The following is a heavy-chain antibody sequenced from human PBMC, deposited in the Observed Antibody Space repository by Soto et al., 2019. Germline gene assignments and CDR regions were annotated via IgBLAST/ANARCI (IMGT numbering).Heavy chain of an antibody. J-gene: IGHJ6*02. D-gene: IGHD2-15*01. CDR1: GFTFSSYA. CDR3: AKDWWACSGGSCYSGYYYGMDV. V-gene: IGHV3-23*04. Sequence: EVQLVESGGGLVQPGGSLRLSCAASGFTFSSYAMSWVRQAPGKGLEWVSAISGSGGSTYYADSVKGRFTISRDNSKNTLYLQMNSLRAEDTAVYYCAKDWWACSGGSCYSGYYYGMDVWGQGTTVTVSS. CDR2: ISGSGGST.